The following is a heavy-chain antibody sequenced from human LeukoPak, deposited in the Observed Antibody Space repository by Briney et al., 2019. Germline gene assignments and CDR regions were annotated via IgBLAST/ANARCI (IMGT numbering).Heavy chain of an antibody. CDR1: GFTFSTSG. D-gene: IGHD3-22*01. Sequence: GGSLKLSCQASGFTFSTSGMHWVRQAPGKGLEWVADIWADGNHKYYADSVKGQFTVSRDNSNNVAYLHMSNLRAEDTAVYYCARDSASYRFDQWGQGTLVTVSS. J-gene: IGHJ4*02. CDR2: IWADGNHK. V-gene: IGHV3-33*01. CDR3: ARDSASYRFDQ.